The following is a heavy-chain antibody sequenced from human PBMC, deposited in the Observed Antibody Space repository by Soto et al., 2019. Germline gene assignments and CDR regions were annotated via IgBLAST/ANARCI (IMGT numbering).Heavy chain of an antibody. D-gene: IGHD4-17*01. CDR3: ARYLTTVTTLRIFDY. CDR1: GGSISSSSYY. CDR2: IYYSGST. J-gene: IGHJ4*02. Sequence: ASETLSLTCTVSGGSISSSSYYWGWIRQPPGKGLEWIGSIYYSGSTYYNPSLKSRVTISVDTSKNQFSLKLSSVTAADTAVYYCARYLTTVTTLRIFDYWGQGTLVTVSS. V-gene: IGHV4-39*01.